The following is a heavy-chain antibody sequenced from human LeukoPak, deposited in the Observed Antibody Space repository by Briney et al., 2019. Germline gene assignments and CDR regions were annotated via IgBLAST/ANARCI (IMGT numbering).Heavy chain of an antibody. CDR2: IFSGGST. J-gene: IGHJ6*03. CDR3: ARGRRRAAGPGARYYYYYYMDV. CDR1: GFIVSTNY. V-gene: IGHV3-53*01. D-gene: IGHD6-13*01. Sequence: PGGSLRLSCAASGFIVSTNYMSWVRQAPGKGLEWVSVIFSGGSTYYADSVKGRFTISRDKSNNTLYLQMNSLRAEDTAVYYCARGRRRAAGPGARYYYYYYMDVWGKGTTVTVSS.